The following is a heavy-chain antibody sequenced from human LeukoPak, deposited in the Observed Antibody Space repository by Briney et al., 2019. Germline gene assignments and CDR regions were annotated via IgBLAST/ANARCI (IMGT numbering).Heavy chain of an antibody. J-gene: IGHJ4*02. CDR2: IRSNTYGATT. Sequence: TGGSLRLSCTSSIDTFCHYAISWVRQAPGKGLEWVGFIRSNTYGATTEYAASLKGRFTISREDSKSVAYLQMNSLKTEDTAVYYCTRAPRYCSSTSCSPPVDSWGQGALVTVSS. CDR3: TRAPRYCSSTSCSPPVDS. CDR1: IDTFCHYA. D-gene: IGHD2-2*01. V-gene: IGHV3-49*04.